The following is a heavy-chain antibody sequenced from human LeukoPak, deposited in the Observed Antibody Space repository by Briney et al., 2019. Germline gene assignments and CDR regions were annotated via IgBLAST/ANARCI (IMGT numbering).Heavy chain of an antibody. CDR1: GGSFSGYY. V-gene: IGHV4-34*01. Sequence: SETLSLTCAVYGGSFSGYYWSWIRQPPGKGLEWIGEINHSGSTNYNPSLKSRVTISVDTSKNQFSLKLSSVTAADTAVYYCARLESSGWEFDYWGQGTLVTVSS. CDR2: INHSGST. D-gene: IGHD6-19*01. J-gene: IGHJ4*02. CDR3: ARLESSGWEFDY.